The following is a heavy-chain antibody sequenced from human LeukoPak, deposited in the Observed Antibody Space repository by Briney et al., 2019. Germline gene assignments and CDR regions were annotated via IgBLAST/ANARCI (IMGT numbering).Heavy chain of an antibody. V-gene: IGHV4-31*03. D-gene: IGHD3-10*01. CDR2: IYYSGST. J-gene: IGHJ4*02. CDR3: ARIAGAYGSGSQYYFDY. Sequence: RSSETLSLTCTVSGGSISSGGYYWSWIRQHPGKGLEWIGYIYYSGSTYYNPSLKSRVTISVDTSKNQFSLKLSSVTASDTAVYYCARIAGAYGSGSQYYFDYWGQGTLVTVSS. CDR1: GGSISSGGYY.